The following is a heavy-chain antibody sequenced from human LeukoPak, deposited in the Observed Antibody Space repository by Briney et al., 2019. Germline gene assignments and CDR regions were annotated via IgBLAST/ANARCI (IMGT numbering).Heavy chain of an antibody. CDR1: GGSISSGSYY. V-gene: IGHV4-61*02. CDR3: ARDSYGLVQWFDP. Sequence: SETLSLTCTVSGGSISSGSYYWSWIRQPAGKGLEWIGRIYTSGSTNYNPSLKSRVTISVDTSKNQFSLKLSSVTAADTAVYYCARDSYGLVQWFDPWGQGTLVTVSS. CDR2: IYTSGST. J-gene: IGHJ5*02. D-gene: IGHD5-18*01.